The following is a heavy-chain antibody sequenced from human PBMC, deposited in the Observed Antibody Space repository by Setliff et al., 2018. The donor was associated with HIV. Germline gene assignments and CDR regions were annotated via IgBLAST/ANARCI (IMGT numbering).Heavy chain of an antibody. CDR3: AGIGDYSISGVAFHI. J-gene: IGHJ3*02. Sequence: PGESLKISCAASGLTFSSYDMHWVRQAAGKGLEWVSGIGRGGDTYYLGSVKGRFTISRENAKNSLYLQMNSLTAGDTAVYFCAGIGDYSISGVAFHIWGQGTMVTVSS. D-gene: IGHD4-4*01. CDR1: GLTFSSYD. V-gene: IGHV3-13*01. CDR2: IGRGGDT.